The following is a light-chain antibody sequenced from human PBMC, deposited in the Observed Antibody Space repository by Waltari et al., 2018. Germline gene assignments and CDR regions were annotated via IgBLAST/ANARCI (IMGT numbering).Light chain of an antibody. J-gene: IGKJ4*01. CDR3: QQRYKWPLT. CDR2: DSS. V-gene: IGKV3-11*01. Sequence: EIVLSQSPATLSFSPGERDTLSCRASQSVSTYLAWYQQRPGQAPRLLIYDSSNRATGIPARFSGSGSETDFTLTISSLEPEDFAVYYCQQRYKWPLTFGGGSKVEI. CDR1: QSVSTY.